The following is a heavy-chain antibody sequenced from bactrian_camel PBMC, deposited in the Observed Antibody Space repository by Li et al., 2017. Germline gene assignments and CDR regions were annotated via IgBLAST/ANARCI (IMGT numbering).Heavy chain of an antibody. CDR1: RDTYC. CDR2: IYIRDGRI. D-gene: IGHD1*01. Sequence: VQLVESGGGSVQAGGSLRLSCAFSRDTYCMSWVRQAPGKGREDVAIYIRDGRINYASFAKGRFTISHDDSKNTLLLQMNGLRPEDTAMYYCAADPTSRRYCHEPPNVVSEYDYWGQGTQVTVS. CDR3: AADPTSRRYCHEPPNVVSEYDY. V-gene: IGHV3S31*01. J-gene: IGHJ4*01.